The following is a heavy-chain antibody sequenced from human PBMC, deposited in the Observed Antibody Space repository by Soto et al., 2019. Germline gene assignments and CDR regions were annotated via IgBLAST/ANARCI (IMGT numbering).Heavy chain of an antibody. CDR1: GGSISSGDYY. D-gene: IGHD6-13*01. CDR3: ARALGSSSWYQYYFDY. Sequence: PSETLSLTCTVSGGSISSGDYYWSWIRQPPGKGLEWIGYIYYSGSTYYNPSLKSRVTISVDTSKNQFSLKLSSVTAADTAVYYCARALGSSSWYQYYFDYWGQGTLVTVSS. J-gene: IGHJ4*02. CDR2: IYYSGST. V-gene: IGHV4-30-4*01.